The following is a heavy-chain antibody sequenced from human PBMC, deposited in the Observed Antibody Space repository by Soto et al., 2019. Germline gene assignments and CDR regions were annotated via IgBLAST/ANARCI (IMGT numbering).Heavy chain of an antibody. CDR3: TVWGSGNDFGAA. V-gene: IGHV3-72*01. CDR1: GFTFSDHY. D-gene: IGHD3-10*01. Sequence: EVQLVESGGGLVQPGGSLRLSCAASGFTFSDHYMDWVRQAPGKGLEWVGRSKNKADSYTTEYAASVKGRFTISRDGSENSLYLQMNSLKTGDTAVYYCTVWGSGNDFGAAWGQGILVTVSS. CDR2: SKNKADSYTT. J-gene: IGHJ1*01.